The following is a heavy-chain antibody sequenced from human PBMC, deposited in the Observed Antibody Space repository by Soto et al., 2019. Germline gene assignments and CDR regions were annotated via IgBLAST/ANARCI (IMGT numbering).Heavy chain of an antibody. CDR2: ISAYNGNT. CDR1: GYTFTNYG. CDR3: ARRGGFYSSSSGYYFDY. J-gene: IGHJ4*02. V-gene: IGHV1-18*01. D-gene: IGHD6-6*01. Sequence: ASVKVSCKASGYTFTNYGISWVRQAPGQGLEWMGWISAYNGNTKYAQKFQGRVTMTTDTSTSTAYMELRSLRSDDTAVYYCARRGGFYSSSSGYYFDYWGQGTLVTVSS.